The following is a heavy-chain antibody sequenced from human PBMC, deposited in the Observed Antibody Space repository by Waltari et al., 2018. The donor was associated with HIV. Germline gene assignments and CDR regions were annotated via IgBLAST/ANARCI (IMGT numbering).Heavy chain of an antibody. CDR2: INHSGST. V-gene: IGHV4-34*01. D-gene: IGHD3-3*01. J-gene: IGHJ4*02. Sequence: QVQLQQWGAGLLKPSETLSLTCAVYGGSFSGYYWSGIRQPPGKGLEWIGEINHSGSTNYIPSLKSRVTISVDTSKNQFSLKLSSVTAADTAVYYCARGQDYDFWSGYYYDYWGQGTLVTVSS. CDR3: ARGQDYDFWSGYYYDY. CDR1: GGSFSGYY.